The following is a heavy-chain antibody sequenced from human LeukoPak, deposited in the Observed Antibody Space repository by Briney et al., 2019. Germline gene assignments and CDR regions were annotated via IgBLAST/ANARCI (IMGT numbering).Heavy chain of an antibody. Sequence: SVKVSCKASGYTFTSYYMHWVRQAPGQGLEWMGGIIPIFGTANYAQKFQGGVTITTDESTSTAYMELSSLRSEDTAVYYCARFSDYGDYGGFDYWGQGTLVTVSS. CDR3: ARFSDYGDYGGFDY. CDR1: GYTFTSYY. J-gene: IGHJ4*02. D-gene: IGHD4-17*01. V-gene: IGHV1-69*05. CDR2: IIPIFGTA.